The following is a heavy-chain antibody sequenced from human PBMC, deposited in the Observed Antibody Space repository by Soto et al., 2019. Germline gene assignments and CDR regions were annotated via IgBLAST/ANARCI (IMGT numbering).Heavy chain of an antibody. J-gene: IGHJ6*02. Sequence: PGESLKISCKGSGYSFTSYWISWVRQMPGKGLEWMGRIDPSDSYTNYSASFQGHVTISADKSISTAYLQWSSLKASDTAMYYCARNHVFKAYYGMDVWGQGTTVTVSS. CDR2: IDPSDSYT. CDR3: ARNHVFKAYYGMDV. CDR1: GYSFTSYW. V-gene: IGHV5-10-1*01.